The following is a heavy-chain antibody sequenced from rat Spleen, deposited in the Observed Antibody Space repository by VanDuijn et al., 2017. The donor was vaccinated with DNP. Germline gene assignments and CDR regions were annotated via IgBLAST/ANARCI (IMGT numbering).Heavy chain of an antibody. CDR1: GFTFSDYY. D-gene: IGHD1-11*01. V-gene: IGHV5-20*01. Sequence: EVQLVGSDGGLVQPGRSLKVSCAASGFTFSDYYMAWVRQAPTKGLEWVASISDDSGTTYYRDSVKGRFTISRDNAESSLYLQMDSLRSEDTATYYCTTASTEGFAYWGQGTLVTVS. CDR3: TTASTEGFAY. J-gene: IGHJ3*01. CDR2: ISDDSGTT.